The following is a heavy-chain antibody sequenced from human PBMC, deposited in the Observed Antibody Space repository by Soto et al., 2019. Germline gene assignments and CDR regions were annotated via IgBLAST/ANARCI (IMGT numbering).Heavy chain of an antibody. CDR3: ARVVAVAGIFDH. D-gene: IGHD6-19*01. CDR2: IWYDGSNK. Sequence: QVQLVESGGGVVQPGRSLRLSCAASGFTFSSYGMHWVRQAPGKGLEWVAVIWYDGSNKYYADSVKGRITISRDNSKNALNLQMNSLRAEDTAVYCCARVVAVAGIFDHWGQGTLVTVSS. V-gene: IGHV3-33*01. J-gene: IGHJ4*02. CDR1: GFTFSSYG.